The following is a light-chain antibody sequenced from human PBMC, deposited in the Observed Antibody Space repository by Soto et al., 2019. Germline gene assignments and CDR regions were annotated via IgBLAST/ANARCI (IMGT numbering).Light chain of an antibody. CDR2: GSS. V-gene: IGKV3-20*01. CDR1: QSVSSSY. J-gene: IGKJ1*01. CDR3: QQYGSSRT. Sequence: EIALTQSPGTLSLSPGERATLSCRASQSVSSSYLAWYQQKPGQAPRLLIYGSSSSANVIPDRFSGSGSGTDFTLTISRLEPEDFAVYYCQQYGSSRTFGQGTKVEIK.